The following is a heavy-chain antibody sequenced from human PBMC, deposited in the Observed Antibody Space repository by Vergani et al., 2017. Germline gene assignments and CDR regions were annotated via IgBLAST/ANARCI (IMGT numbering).Heavy chain of an antibody. CDR1: GFTFSSYA. V-gene: IGHV3-30-3*01. Sequence: QVQLVESGGGVVQPGRSLRLSCAASGFTFSSYAMHWVRQAPGKGLEWVAVISYDGSNKYYADSVKGRFTISRDNSKNTLYLQMNSLRAEATAVYYCARVQGDIVVVPAVRGYMDVWGKGTTVTVSS. D-gene: IGHD2-2*01. J-gene: IGHJ6*03. CDR2: ISYDGSNK. CDR3: ARVQGDIVVVPAVRGYMDV.